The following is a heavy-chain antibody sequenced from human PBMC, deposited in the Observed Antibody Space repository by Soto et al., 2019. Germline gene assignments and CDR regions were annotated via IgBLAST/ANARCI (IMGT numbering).Heavy chain of an antibody. CDR1: GFTFSSYS. CDR3: ARALLEGCDFWSDRCTFDI. CDR2: ISSSSTI. J-gene: IGHJ3*02. D-gene: IGHD3-3*01. V-gene: IGHV3-48*02. Sequence: GGSLRLSCAASGFTFSSYSMNWVRQAPGKGLEWVSYISSSSTIYYEGSVKGRFTISRDNAKNSLYLQMNGLRDEDTAVYYCARALLEGCDFWSDRCTFDIWGQGTMVTVSS.